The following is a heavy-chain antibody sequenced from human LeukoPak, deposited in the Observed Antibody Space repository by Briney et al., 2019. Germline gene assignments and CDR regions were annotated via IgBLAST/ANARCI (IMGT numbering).Heavy chain of an antibody. CDR3: AKDVVVVPAASYYYGMDV. CDR1: RFTFSSYG. J-gene: IGHJ6*02. V-gene: IGHV3-30*18. CDR2: ISYDGSNK. Sequence: PGGSLRLSCAASRFTFSSYGMHWVRQAPGKGLEWVAVISYDGSNKYYADSVKGRFTISRDNSKNTLYLQMNSLRAEDTAVYYCAKDVVVVPAASYYYGMDVWGQGTTVTVSS. D-gene: IGHD2-2*01.